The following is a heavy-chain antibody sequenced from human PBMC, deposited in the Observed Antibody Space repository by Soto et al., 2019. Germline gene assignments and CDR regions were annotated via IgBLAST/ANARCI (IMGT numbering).Heavy chain of an antibody. CDR3: ARGMELLRYFDWLLYSPY. CDR2: IKQDGSEK. CDR1: GFTFSSYW. Sequence: GGSLRLSCAASGFTFSSYWMSWVRQAPGKGLEWVANIKQDGSEKYYVDSVKGRFTISRDNAKNSLYLQMNSLRAEDTAVYYCARGMELLRYFDWLLYSPYWGQGTQVTVSS. V-gene: IGHV3-7*01. J-gene: IGHJ4*02. D-gene: IGHD3-9*01.